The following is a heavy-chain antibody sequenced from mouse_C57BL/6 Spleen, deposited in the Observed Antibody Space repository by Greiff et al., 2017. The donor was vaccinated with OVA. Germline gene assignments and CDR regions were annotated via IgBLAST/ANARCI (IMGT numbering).Heavy chain of an antibody. CDR1: GYSITSGYY. CDR3: ARGDYYVSPWFAY. Sequence: EVKLQESGPGLVKPSQSLSLTCSVTGYSITSGYYWNWIRQFPGNKLEWMGYISYDGSNNYNPSLKNRISITRDTSKNQFFLKLNSVTTEDTATYYCARGDYYVSPWFAYWGQGTLVTVSA. CDR2: ISYDGSN. D-gene: IGHD1-1*01. J-gene: IGHJ3*01. V-gene: IGHV3-6*01.